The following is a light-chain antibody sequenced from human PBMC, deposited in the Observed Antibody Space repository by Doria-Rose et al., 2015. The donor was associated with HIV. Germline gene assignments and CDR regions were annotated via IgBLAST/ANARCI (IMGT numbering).Light chain of an antibody. CDR1: QSLLYNSKNY. Sequence: DIQVTQSPESLGMSLGERATLNCKSNQSLLYNSKNYLAWYQQKPGQPPKLLIYWASTRQSGVPARFSGSGSGTDFTLTISSLEAEDVAVYHCQQYYDTPSFGPGTTVDIK. CDR2: WAS. J-gene: IGKJ3*01. V-gene: IGKV4-1*01. CDR3: QQYYDTPS.